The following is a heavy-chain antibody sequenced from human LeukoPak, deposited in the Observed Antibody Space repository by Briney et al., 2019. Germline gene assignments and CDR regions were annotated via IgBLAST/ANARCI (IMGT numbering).Heavy chain of an antibody. CDR2: IHYSGYT. Sequence: PSETLSLTGTVSGGSISSYYWSWVRQPPGKGLERIGYIHYSGYTNYNPSLKSRVAISVDTSKNQFSLKLSSVTAADTAVYYCAREGGGDAIDAFDIWGQGTMVTVSS. CDR1: GGSISSYY. V-gene: IGHV4-59*01. J-gene: IGHJ3*02. D-gene: IGHD2-21*02. CDR3: AREGGGDAIDAFDI.